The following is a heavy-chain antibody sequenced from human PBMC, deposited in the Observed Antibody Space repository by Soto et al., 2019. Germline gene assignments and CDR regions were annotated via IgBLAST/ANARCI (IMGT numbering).Heavy chain of an antibody. CDR3: ARGTHDYYDNSGYTYNWFDP. Sequence: SVKVSCKASGGTFSSYAISWVRQAPGQGLEWMGGIIPIFGTANYAQKFQGRVTITADKTTSAAYMELSSLRSEDTAVYYCARGTHDYYDNSGYTYNWFDPWGQGTLVTVSS. CDR2: IIPIFGTA. V-gene: IGHV1-69*06. D-gene: IGHD3-22*01. CDR1: GGTFSSYA. J-gene: IGHJ5*02.